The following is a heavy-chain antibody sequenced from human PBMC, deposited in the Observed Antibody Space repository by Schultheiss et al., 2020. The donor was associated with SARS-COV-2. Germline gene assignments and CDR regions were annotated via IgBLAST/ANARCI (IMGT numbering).Heavy chain of an antibody. J-gene: IGHJ4*02. CDR2: TRNKANSYTT. Sequence: GGSLRLSCAASGFTFSSYSMNWVRQAPGKGLEWVGRTRNKANSYTTEYAASVKGRFTISRDDSKNTLYLQMNSLKTEDTAVYYCTTGIVGATLDYWGQGTLVTVSS. CDR3: TTGIVGATLDY. D-gene: IGHD1-26*01. CDR1: GFTFSSYS. V-gene: IGHV3-72*01.